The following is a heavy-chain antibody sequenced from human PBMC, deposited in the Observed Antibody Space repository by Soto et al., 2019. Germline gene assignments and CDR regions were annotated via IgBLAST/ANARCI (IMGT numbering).Heavy chain of an antibody. CDR1: GFTFSEFS. J-gene: IGHJ5*02. CDR2: ITTSGSHL. D-gene: IGHD3-9*01. Sequence: KPGGSLRLSCAASGFTFSEFSMHWVRQAPGKGLDWVSSITTSGSHLYYAESVEGRFTISRDNAKNSLYLQMNSLRGEDTAVYYCASGPAIVTSYYGGGAWFDPWGQGTLVTVSS. CDR3: ASGPAIVTSYYGGGAWFDP. V-gene: IGHV3-21*01.